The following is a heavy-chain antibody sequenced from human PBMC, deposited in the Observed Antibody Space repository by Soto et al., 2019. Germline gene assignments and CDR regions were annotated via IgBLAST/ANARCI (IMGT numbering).Heavy chain of an antibody. CDR2: IWYDGSNK. V-gene: IGHV3-33*01. CDR3: ARELYYDFWSGYSGGYYYYYYGMDV. J-gene: IGHJ6*02. Sequence: GGSLRLSCAASGFTFSSYGMHWVRQAPGKGLEWVAVIWYDGSNKYYADSVKGRFTISRDNSKNTLYLQMNSLRAEDTAVYYCARELYYDFWSGYSGGYYYYYYGMDVWGQGTTVTVS. D-gene: IGHD3-3*01. CDR1: GFTFSSYG.